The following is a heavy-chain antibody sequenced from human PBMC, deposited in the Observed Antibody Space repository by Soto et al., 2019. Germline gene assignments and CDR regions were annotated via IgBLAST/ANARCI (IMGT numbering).Heavy chain of an antibody. J-gene: IGHJ4*02. V-gene: IGHV4-30-4*01. Sequence: SETLSLTCTVSGGSVTSDEDYWTWIRQSPGKGLEWIGYISNSGSTGYNPSLKTRPSMSVDRSKNQFTLRLTSVTAADTAVYFCATESGSTYGYFDHWGQGTQVTVYS. CDR3: ATESGSTYGYFDH. CDR1: GGSVTSDEDY. CDR2: ISNSGST. D-gene: IGHD5-18*01.